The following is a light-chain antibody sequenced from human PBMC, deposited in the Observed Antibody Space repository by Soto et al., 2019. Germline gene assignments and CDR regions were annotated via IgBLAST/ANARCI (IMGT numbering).Light chain of an antibody. CDR2: GAS. Sequence: EVVMTQSPSTLSVSLGDRATLSCRASQSVSSNLAWYQQKPGQAPRLLISGASTRATGIPARFSGSGSGTEFTLTISSLQSEDFAVYSCQQYNNWPLTFGGGTKVDIK. CDR3: QQYNNWPLT. CDR1: QSVSSN. J-gene: IGKJ4*01. V-gene: IGKV3-15*01.